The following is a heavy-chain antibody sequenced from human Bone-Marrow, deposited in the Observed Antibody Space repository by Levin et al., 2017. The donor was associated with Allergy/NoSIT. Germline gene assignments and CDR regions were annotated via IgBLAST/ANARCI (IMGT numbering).Heavy chain of an antibody. D-gene: IGHD1-14*01. CDR3: ARVGNHAVVADAFDL. CDR1: QFIFDDHG. V-gene: IGHV3-20*04. J-gene: IGHJ3*01. CDR2: ITWNSGTT. Sequence: GGSLRLSCAASQFIFDDHGMSWVRQAPGKGLEWVSGITWNSGTTGYADSVKGRFTISRDNAKNTLYLQMNSLRVEDTALYYCARVGNHAVVADAFDLWGQGTMVTVSS.